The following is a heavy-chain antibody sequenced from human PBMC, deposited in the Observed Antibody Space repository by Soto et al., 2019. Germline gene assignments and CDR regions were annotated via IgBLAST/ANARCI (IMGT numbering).Heavy chain of an antibody. D-gene: IGHD5-12*01. CDR2: VNPGGYST. CDR3: AKDLRAGSGYDFDY. Sequence: EVQLLQSGGGLVQPGGSLRLSGAASGFTFTSYSMTWVRQTPGKGLEWVAAVNPGGYSTYYADSVKGRFTISRDNSNKPLYLQMNSLRAEDTAVYYCAKDLRAGSGYDFDYRDQGTLVTVSS. J-gene: IGHJ4*02. CDR1: GFTFTSYS. V-gene: IGHV3-23*01.